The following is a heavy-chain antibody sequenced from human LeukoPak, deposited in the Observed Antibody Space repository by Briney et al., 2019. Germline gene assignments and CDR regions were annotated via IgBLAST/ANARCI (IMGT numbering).Heavy chain of an antibody. Sequence: SETLSLTCTVSGGSISSYYWSWIRQPPGKGLEWIGYIYYSGSTNYNPSLKSRVTISIDTSKNQFSLKLSSVTAADTAVYYCALARVATAGTLDYWGQGTLVTVSS. J-gene: IGHJ4*02. CDR2: IYYSGST. CDR3: ALARVATAGTLDY. CDR1: GGSISSYY. V-gene: IGHV4-59*01. D-gene: IGHD6-13*01.